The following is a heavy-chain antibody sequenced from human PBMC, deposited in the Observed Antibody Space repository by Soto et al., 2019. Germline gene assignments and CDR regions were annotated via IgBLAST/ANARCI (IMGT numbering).Heavy chain of an antibody. D-gene: IGHD6-6*01. CDR1: GYTFTSYG. J-gene: IGHJ6*02. CDR3: AARGATGSSYYSGLDV. CDR2: ISAYNGNT. Sequence: ASVKVSCKASGYTFTSYGISWVRQAPGQGLEWMGWISAYNGNTNYAQKFRERVTITRDMSTGTAYMQLSSLRSDDTAVYYCAARGATGSSYYSGLDVWGQGTTVTVSS. V-gene: IGHV1-18*04.